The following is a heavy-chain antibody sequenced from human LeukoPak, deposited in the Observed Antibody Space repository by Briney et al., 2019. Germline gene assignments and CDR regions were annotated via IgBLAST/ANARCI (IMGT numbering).Heavy chain of an antibody. CDR1: GFXFXSYG. CDR3: ARVSAPGTSGWYFGY. CDR2: ISTSSNRI. Sequence: GGSLRLSCAASGFXFXSYGMXXXRQAPGKGLEWVSYISTSSNRIDYADSVKGRFTMSRDNAKNLLYLQMNSLRDKDTAMYYCARVSAPGTSGWYFGYWGQGTLVTVSS. D-gene: IGHD6-19*01. J-gene: IGHJ4*02. V-gene: IGHV3-48*02.